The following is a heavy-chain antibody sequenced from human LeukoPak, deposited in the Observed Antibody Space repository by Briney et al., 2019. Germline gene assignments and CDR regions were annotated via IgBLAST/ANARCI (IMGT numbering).Heavy chain of an antibody. CDR3: ARQPRVGRGKPIAAAGILAYWFDP. CDR2: INTNTGNP. J-gene: IGHJ5*02. CDR1: GYTFTSYA. V-gene: IGHV7-4-1*02. D-gene: IGHD6-13*01. Sequence: ASVKVSCKASGYTFTSYAMNWVRQAPGQGLEWMGWINTNTGNPTYAQGFTGRFVFSLDTSVSTAYLQISSLKAEDTAVYYCARQPRVGRGKPIAAAGILAYWFDPWGQGTLVTVSS.